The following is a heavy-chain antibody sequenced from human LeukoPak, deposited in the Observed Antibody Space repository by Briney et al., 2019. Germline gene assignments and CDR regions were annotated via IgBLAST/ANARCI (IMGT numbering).Heavy chain of an antibody. CDR2: ISYDGSDK. J-gene: IGHJ4*02. D-gene: IGHD3-22*01. Sequence: PGGSLRLSCAASGFTFSSYAMHWVRQAPGKGLEWVAVISYDGSDKYYADSVKGRFTISRDNSKNTLYLQMNSLRAEDTAVYYCILSLHSSGYSYFDYWGQGTLVTVSS. V-gene: IGHV3-30-3*01. CDR1: GFTFSSYA. CDR3: ILSLHSSGYSYFDY.